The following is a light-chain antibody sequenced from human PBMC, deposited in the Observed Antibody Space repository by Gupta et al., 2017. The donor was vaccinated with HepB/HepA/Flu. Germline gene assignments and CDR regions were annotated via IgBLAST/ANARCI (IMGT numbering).Light chain of an antibody. Sequence: TLSASVGDRVTITCRASQSISNWLAWYQHKPGKAPKLLISKASSLESGVPSRFSGSGSETEFTLTISSLQPDDFATYYCQHDDVFPLTLAGGTKVEIK. J-gene: IGKJ4*01. CDR2: KAS. CDR1: QSISNW. V-gene: IGKV1-5*03. CDR3: QHDDVFPLT.